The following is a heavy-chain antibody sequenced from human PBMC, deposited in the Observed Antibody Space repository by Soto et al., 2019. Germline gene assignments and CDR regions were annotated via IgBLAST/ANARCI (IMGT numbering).Heavy chain of an antibody. CDR1: GGSIRSSNYY. J-gene: IGHJ5*02. CDR3: ATQEVGGSYVYTFDP. V-gene: IGHV4-39*01. D-gene: IGHD1-26*01. Sequence: SETMSLTCSVSGGSIRSSNYYWGWIRKPPGKGLEWIGSIYYSGSTYYNPSLKSRVTISVDTSKNQFSLKLSSVTAADTAVYYCATQEVGGSYVYTFDPWGQGTLVSVSS. CDR2: IYYSGST.